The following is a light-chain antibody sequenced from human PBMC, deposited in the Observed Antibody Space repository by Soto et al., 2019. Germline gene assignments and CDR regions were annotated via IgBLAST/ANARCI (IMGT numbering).Light chain of an antibody. CDR1: QTVRNNY. Sequence: EFVLTQSPGTLSLSPGERATLSCRASQTVRNNYLAWYQQKPGQAPRLLIYDASNRATGIPARFSGSGSGTDFTLTISSLEPEDFAVYYCQQRSNWLSITFGQGTRLEIK. CDR3: QQRSNWLSIT. V-gene: IGKV3-11*01. CDR2: DAS. J-gene: IGKJ5*01.